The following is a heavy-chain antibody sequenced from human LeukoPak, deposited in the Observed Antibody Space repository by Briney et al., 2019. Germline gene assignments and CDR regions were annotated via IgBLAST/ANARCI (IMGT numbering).Heavy chain of an antibody. J-gene: IGHJ4*02. CDR2: ISYDGSNK. CDR1: GFTFSSYA. D-gene: IGHD6-19*01. V-gene: IGHV3-30-3*01. Sequence: GGSLRLSCAASGFTFSSYAMHWVRQAPGKGLEWVAVISYDGSNKYYADSVKGRFTISRDNSKNTLYLQMNSLRAEDTAVYYCAREPLSSEGFDYWGQGTLVTVSS. CDR3: AREPLSSEGFDY.